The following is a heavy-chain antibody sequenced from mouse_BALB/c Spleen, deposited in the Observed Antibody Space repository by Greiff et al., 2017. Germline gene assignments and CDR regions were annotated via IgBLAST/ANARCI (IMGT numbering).Heavy chain of an antibody. V-gene: IGHV2-9*02. D-gene: IGHD2-3*01. J-gene: IGHJ2*01. CDR3: ARDRGWPSDY. CDR2: IWAGGST. CDR1: GFSLTSYG. Sequence: MQLQQSGPGLVAPSQSLSITCTVTGFSLTSYGVHWVRQPPGKGLEWLGVIWAGGSTNYNSALMSRLSISKDNSKSQVFLKMNSRQTDDTAMYYCARDRGWPSDYWGQGTTLTVSS.